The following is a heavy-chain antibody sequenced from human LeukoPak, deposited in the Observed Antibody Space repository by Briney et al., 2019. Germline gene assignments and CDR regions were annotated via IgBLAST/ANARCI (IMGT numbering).Heavy chain of an antibody. CDR1: GGSFSGYY. V-gene: IGHV4-34*01. D-gene: IGHD5-18*01. Sequence: PSETLSLTCAVYGGSFSGYYWSWIRQPPGKGLEWIGEINHSGSTNYNPSLKSRVTISVDTSKNQFSLKLSSVTAADTAVYYCARQVATKVTNAVDIWGQGTLVTVSS. J-gene: IGHJ3*02. CDR2: INHSGST. CDR3: ARQVATKVTNAVDI.